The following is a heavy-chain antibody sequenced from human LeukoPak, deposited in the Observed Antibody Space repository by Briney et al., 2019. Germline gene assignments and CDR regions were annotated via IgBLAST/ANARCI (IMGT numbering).Heavy chain of an antibody. CDR1: SGFISNYY. CDR3: ARDSRYYDFWSGYLDY. Sequence: SETLSLTCSVSSGFISNYYWSWIRQPAGKGLEWIGRISTSGNTNYSPSLKSRVTMSVDTSKNQFFLNLRSVTAADTAVYYCARDSRYYDFWSGYLDYWGQGTLVTVSS. D-gene: IGHD3-3*01. V-gene: IGHV4-4*07. J-gene: IGHJ4*02. CDR2: ISTSGNT.